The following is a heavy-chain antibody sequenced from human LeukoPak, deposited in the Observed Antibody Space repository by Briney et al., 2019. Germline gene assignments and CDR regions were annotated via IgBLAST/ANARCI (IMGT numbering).Heavy chain of an antibody. V-gene: IGHV4-59*06. CDR3: ARGGGYSYGPEDY. CDR2: IYYSGST. D-gene: IGHD5-18*01. Sequence: PSETLSLTCTVSGGSISSHYWSWIRQHPGKGLEWIGYIYYSGSTYYNPSLKSRVTISVDTSKNQFSLKLSSVTAADTAVYYCARGGGYSYGPEDYWGQGTLVTVSS. CDR1: GGSISSHY. J-gene: IGHJ4*02.